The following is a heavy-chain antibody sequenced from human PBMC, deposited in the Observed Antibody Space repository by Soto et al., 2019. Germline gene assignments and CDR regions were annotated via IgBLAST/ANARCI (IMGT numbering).Heavy chain of an antibody. J-gene: IGHJ4*02. V-gene: IGHV4-4*03. CDR1: GGSISSSNW. CDR2: IYHSGST. D-gene: IGHD3-10*01. Sequence: KLRETLSLTCAVSGGSISSSNWWSWVRQPPGKGLEWIGEIYHSGSTNYNPSLKSRVTISVDKSKNQFSLKLSSVTAADTAVYYCARGPEVRGVILGYFDYWGQGTLVTVSS. CDR3: ARGPEVRGVILGYFDY.